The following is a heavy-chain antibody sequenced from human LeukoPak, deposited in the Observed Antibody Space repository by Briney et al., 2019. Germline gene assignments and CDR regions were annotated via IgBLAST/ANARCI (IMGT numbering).Heavy chain of an antibody. V-gene: IGHV1-18*01. D-gene: IGHD3-3*01. CDR2: ISAYNGNT. Sequence: ASVKVSCKASGYTFTSYGISWVRQAPGQGLEWMGWISAYNGNTNYAQKLQGRVTMTTDTSTSTVYMELRSLRSDDTAVYYCARDMVKRFDFWSGYYTGRGYYYGMDVWGQGTTVTVSS. CDR3: ARDMVKRFDFWSGYYTGRGYYYGMDV. CDR1: GYTFTSYG. J-gene: IGHJ6*02.